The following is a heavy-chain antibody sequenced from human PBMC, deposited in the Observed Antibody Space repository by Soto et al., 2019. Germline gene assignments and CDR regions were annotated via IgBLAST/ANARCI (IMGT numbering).Heavy chain of an antibody. D-gene: IGHD7-27*01. CDR1: GGSITSDYSC. V-gene: IGHV4-30-4*01. CDR3: ARGPSGDKVHY. J-gene: IGHJ4*02. CDR2: IFDSGTT. Sequence: TSETLSLTCTVSGGSITSDYSCWSWIRQPPGEGLEWIGHIFDSGTTYTNPSLRSQVAISLDTSKNHFSLTLSSVIASDTAVYYCARGPSGDKVHYWGQGALVTVSS.